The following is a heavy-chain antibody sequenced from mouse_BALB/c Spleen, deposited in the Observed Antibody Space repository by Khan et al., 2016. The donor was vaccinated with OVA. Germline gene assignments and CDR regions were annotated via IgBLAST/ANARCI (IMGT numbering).Heavy chain of an antibody. CDR1: GYTFTTYT. Sequence: QVQLKQSGAELARPGASVKMSCKASGYTFTTYTMHWVKQRPGQGLEWIGYINPSNGYTNYNQKFKDKSTLTADKSSSTAYMQLSSLTSDYSAVXYCAREGGYYRSDGWFSYWGQGTLVTVSA. V-gene: IGHV1-4*01. D-gene: IGHD2-14*01. CDR2: INPSNGYT. J-gene: IGHJ3*01. CDR3: AREGGYYRSDGWFSY.